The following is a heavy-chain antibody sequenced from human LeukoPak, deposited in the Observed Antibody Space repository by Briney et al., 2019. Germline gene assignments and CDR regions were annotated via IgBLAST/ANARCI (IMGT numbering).Heavy chain of an antibody. CDR1: GYTFPGKY. CDR2: INPDGGGT. J-gene: IGHJ3*02. D-gene: IGHD2-21*01. CDR3: AAASAVVRNSMKAFDI. V-gene: IGHV1-2*02. Sequence: ASVKVSCKASGYTFPGKYLHWLRQAPGQGLEWMGWINPDGGGTRYPQNFQGRVTMTRDTSITTAYMELYSLRSDDTAVYFCAAASAVVRNSMKAFDIWGQGTMVTVSS.